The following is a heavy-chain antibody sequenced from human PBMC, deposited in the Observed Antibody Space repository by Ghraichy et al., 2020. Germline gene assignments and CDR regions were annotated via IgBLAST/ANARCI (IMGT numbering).Heavy chain of an antibody. CDR3: AKSGYSGRYYRFDP. Sequence: ASVKVSCKASGYTFTDYFMHWVRQAPGQGPEWMGRINSKSGDTYYGKMFHGRVTLTRDTSISTVYMELSRLTSDDTAMYYCAKSGYSGRYYRFDPWGQGTLVTVSS. CDR2: INSKSGDT. V-gene: IGHV1-2*06. D-gene: IGHD1-26*01. J-gene: IGHJ5*02. CDR1: GYTFTDYF.